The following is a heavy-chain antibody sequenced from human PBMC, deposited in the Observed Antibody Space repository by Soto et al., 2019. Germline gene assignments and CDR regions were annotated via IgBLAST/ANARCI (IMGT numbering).Heavy chain of an antibody. Sequence: EVQLVESGGGLVQPGGSLRLSCAASGFTFSDDSMNWVRQAPGKGLEWVSYISSDGNAQYYVDSVKGRFTLSRDNAKNSVFLHMNSLRDEDTAVYYCARGIQLWVGRGFDYWGQGTLVTVSS. CDR3: ARGIQLWVGRGFDY. J-gene: IGHJ4*02. CDR2: ISSDGNAQ. D-gene: IGHD5-18*01. CDR1: GFTFSDDS. V-gene: IGHV3-48*02.